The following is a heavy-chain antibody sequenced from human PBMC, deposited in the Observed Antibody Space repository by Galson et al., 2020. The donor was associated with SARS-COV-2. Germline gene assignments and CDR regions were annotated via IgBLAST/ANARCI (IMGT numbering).Heavy chain of an antibody. CDR1: KFTFSTYW. D-gene: IGHD3-10*01. CDR2: INSDGNNI. J-gene: IGHJ4*02. Sequence: GESLKTPCAGSKFTFSTYWTHWVRQAPGKGLLWVSRINSDGNNIKYADSVKGRFTISRDHAKNTLYLQMESLRAEDTAVYYWSMSDYGSEFYWGQGTLVTVSS. CDR3: SMSDYGSEFY. V-gene: IGHV3-74*03.